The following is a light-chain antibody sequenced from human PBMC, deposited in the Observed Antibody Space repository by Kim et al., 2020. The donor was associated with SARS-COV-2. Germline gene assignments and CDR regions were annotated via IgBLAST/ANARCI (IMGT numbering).Light chain of an antibody. J-gene: IGKJ5*01. V-gene: IGKV3-15*01. CDR2: GAS. CDR3: QQYDDWPIT. CDR1: ESIASN. Sequence: EIVMTQSPATLSVSQGERATLSCRASESIASNLALAWYQQKPGQAPRLLIYGASTRATGIPARFSGSGSGTEFTLTISSLQSEDFAVYYCQQYDDWPITFGQGTRLEIK.